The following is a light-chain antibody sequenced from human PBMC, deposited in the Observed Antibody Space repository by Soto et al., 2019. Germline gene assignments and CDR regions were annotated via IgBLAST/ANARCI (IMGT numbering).Light chain of an antibody. J-gene: IGLJ2*01. CDR3: CSYTSSTSLI. CDR1: SSDIGGYKY. Sequence: QSALTQPASVSGSPGQSITISCTGTSSDIGGYKYVSWYQQHPGKVPKLLIYDVNNRPSGVSDRFSGSKSGNTASLTISVLQAEDEAEYYCCSYTSSTSLIFGGGTKLTVL. V-gene: IGLV2-14*03. CDR2: DVN.